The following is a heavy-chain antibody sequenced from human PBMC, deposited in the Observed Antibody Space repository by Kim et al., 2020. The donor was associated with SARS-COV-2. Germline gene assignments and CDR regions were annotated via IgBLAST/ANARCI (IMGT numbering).Heavy chain of an antibody. CDR3: ARWCNSGDCSYGFDI. J-gene: IGHJ3*02. Sequence: SETLSLTCTVSGGSISGYYWNWIRQPPGKGLEWIGYIHYSGRTNYNPSLKSRVTISTDTSQNQFSLKLSSVTAADTAVYYCARWCNSGDCSYGFDIWGQGTMVTVSS. CDR2: IHYSGRT. V-gene: IGHV4-59*13. CDR1: GGSISGYY. D-gene: IGHD2-21*02.